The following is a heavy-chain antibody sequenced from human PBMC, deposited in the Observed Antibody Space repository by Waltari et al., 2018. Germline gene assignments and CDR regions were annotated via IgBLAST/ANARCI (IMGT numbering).Heavy chain of an antibody. D-gene: IGHD1-1*01. CDR1: GGTFGRYA. V-gene: IGHV1-69*12. J-gene: IGHJ5*02. Sequence: QVHLVQSGAEVKKPGSSVKVSCKASGGTFGRYAITWVRQAPGQGLEWMGGLNTIFGAPNYARRFQGRVTITADESTSTVYMELSSLKSEETALYFCARRQLGGPLDPWGQGTLVTVSS. CDR3: ARRQLGGPLDP. CDR2: LNTIFGAP.